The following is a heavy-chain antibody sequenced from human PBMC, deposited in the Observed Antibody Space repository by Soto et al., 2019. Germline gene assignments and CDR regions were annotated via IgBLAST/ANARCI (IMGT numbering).Heavy chain of an antibody. Sequence: PRGSLILSCGVSGVIFSNYTLNWVRQAPGKGLEWVSTISDPVTGNTHYSESVRGRLTISRDDSRSTIYLQMDNLRADDSAIYYCTTWLSAHFDYWGQGALVTVSS. CDR1: GVIFSNYT. V-gene: IGHV3-23*01. J-gene: IGHJ4*02. CDR3: TTWLSAHFDY. D-gene: IGHD3-9*01. CDR2: ISDPVTGNT.